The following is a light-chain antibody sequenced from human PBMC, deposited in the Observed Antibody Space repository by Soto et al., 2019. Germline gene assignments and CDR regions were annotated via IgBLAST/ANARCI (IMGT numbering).Light chain of an antibody. V-gene: IGLV1-44*01. CDR3: AAWDDSLNGVV. CDR1: SSNIGSNT. Sequence: QTVVTQPPSASGTPGQRVTVSCSGSSSNIGSNTVNWYQQFPRTAPKLLIYNNNKRPSGVPDRFSGSRSGTSASLAISGLQSEDEADYYCAAWDDSLNGVVFGGGTKLTVL. CDR2: NNN. J-gene: IGLJ3*02.